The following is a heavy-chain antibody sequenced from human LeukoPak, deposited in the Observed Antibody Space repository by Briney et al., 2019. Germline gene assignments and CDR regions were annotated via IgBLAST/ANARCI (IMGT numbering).Heavy chain of an antibody. Sequence: ASVKVSCKASGYTFTGYYMHWVRQAPGQGLEWMGWINPNSGGTNYAQKFQGRVTMTRDTSISTAYMELSRLRSDDTAVYYCASFVVVPAAIGYYYYGMDVWGQGTTVTVSS. CDR3: ASFVVVPAAIGYYYYGMDV. CDR2: INPNSGGT. D-gene: IGHD2-2*02. CDR1: GYTFTGYY. J-gene: IGHJ6*02. V-gene: IGHV1-2*02.